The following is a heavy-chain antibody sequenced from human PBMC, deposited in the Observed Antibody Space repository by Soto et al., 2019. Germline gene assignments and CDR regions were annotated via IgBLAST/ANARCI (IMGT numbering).Heavy chain of an antibody. D-gene: IGHD5-18*01. CDR3: AARDHGLWIDS. V-gene: IGHV1-69*02. J-gene: IGHJ4*02. CDR1: GGTFSSYT. Sequence: QVQLVQSGAEVKKPGSSVKVSCKASGGTFSSYTISWVRQAPGQGLEWMGRIIPILGIANYAQKFQGRVTITADKSTSTAYMELSSLRSEDTAVYYCAARDHGLWIDSWGQGTLVTVSS. CDR2: IIPILGIA.